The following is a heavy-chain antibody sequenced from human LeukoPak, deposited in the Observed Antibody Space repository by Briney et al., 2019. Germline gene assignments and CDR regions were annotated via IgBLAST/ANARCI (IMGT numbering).Heavy chain of an antibody. J-gene: IGHJ4*02. CDR2: IYYSGST. CDR1: GGSISSYY. Sequence: PSETLSLTCTVSGGSISSYYWSWIWQPPGKGLEWIGYIYYSGSTNHNPSLKSRVTISVDTSRNQFSLKLSSVTAADTAVYYCARVPKAEQWLGTAVGSFDYWGQGTLVTVSS. D-gene: IGHD6-19*01. V-gene: IGHV4-59*01. CDR3: ARVPKAEQWLGTAVGSFDY.